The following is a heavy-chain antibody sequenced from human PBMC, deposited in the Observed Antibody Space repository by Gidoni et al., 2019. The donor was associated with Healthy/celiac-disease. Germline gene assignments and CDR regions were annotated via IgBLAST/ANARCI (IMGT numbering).Heavy chain of an antibody. Sequence: CADSGFTFSSYWMSWVRQAPGKGLEWVANIKQDGSEKYYVDSVKGRFTISRDNAKNSLYLQMNSLRAEDTAVYYCAREGRYCSGGSCYGPYNWFDPWGQGTLVTVSS. CDR2: IKQDGSEK. CDR1: GFTFSSYW. J-gene: IGHJ5*02. D-gene: IGHD2-15*01. CDR3: AREGRYCSGGSCYGPYNWFDP. V-gene: IGHV3-7*01.